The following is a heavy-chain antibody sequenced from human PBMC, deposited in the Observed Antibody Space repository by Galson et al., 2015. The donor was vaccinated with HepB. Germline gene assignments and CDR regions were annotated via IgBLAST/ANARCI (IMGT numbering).Heavy chain of an antibody. CDR2: IYGGGDT. D-gene: IGHD6-19*01. J-gene: IGHJ2*01. V-gene: IGHV3-66*02. CDR3: ASSSDPTRNWHFDL. Sequence: SLRLSCAASGLIVSNNYMTWVRQAPGKGLEWVSLIYGGGDTTYADSVRGRFTISRDNSKSTLYVQVTSLTTEDTAVYYCASSSDPTRNWHFDLWGRGTLVIVSS. CDR1: GLIVSNNY.